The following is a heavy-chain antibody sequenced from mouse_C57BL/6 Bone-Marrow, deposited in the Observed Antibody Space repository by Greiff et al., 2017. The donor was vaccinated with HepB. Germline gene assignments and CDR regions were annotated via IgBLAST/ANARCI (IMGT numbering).Heavy chain of an antibody. J-gene: IGHJ4*01. V-gene: IGHV1-81*01. CDR1: GYTFTSYG. D-gene: IGHD1-1*01. CDR3: TRKFPLVIATEVATEYYAMDY. CDR2: IYPRSGNT. Sequence: QVQLKQSGAELTRPGASVKLSCTASGYTFTSYGISWVKQRTGQGLEWIGEIYPRSGNTYYIEKFKGMATLTADKSTSIAYMEIRSLTSEDSAMYYGTRKFPLVIATEVATEYYAMDYWGKGTSVTVSS.